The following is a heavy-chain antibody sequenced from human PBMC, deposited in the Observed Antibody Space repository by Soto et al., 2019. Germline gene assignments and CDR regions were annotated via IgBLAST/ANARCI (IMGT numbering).Heavy chain of an antibody. J-gene: IGHJ5*02. V-gene: IGHV6-1*01. CDR2: TYYRSRWYN. CDR1: GDSVSSNSAA. CDR3: ARGGFYVEVANFDP. D-gene: IGHD2-2*01. Sequence: PSQTLSLTCAISGDSVSSNSAAWNWIRQSPSRGLEWLGRTYYRSRWYNDYALSVKTRTTIKPDTSKNQYSMQLNSVTPEDTAVYYCARGGFYVEVANFDPRGPGTLVTV.